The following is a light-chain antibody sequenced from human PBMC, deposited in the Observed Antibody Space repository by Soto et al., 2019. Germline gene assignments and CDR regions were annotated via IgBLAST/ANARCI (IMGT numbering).Light chain of an antibody. CDR3: SSYTSSNTVI. J-gene: IGLJ2*01. CDR2: DVR. V-gene: IGLV2-14*03. CDR1: SSDVGGYNY. Sequence: QSALTQPASVSGSPGQSITISCTGTSSDVGGYNYISWYQQHTGKAPKFIIYDVRNRPSGVSNRFSGSRSGNTASLTISGLQAEDEADYYGSSYTSSNTVIFGGGTKLTVL.